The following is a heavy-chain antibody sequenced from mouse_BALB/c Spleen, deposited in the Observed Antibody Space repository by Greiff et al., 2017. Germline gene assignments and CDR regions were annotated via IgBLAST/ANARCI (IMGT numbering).Heavy chain of an antibody. Sequence: VKVVESGPGLVAPSQSLSITCTVSGFSLTSYGVHWVRQPPGKGLEWLGVIWAGGSTNYNSALMSRLSISKDNSKSQVFLKMNSLQTDDTAMYYCARERGSDYYGSSYDYYAMDYWGQGTSVTVSS. V-gene: IGHV2-9*02. CDR2: IWAGGST. CDR3: ARERGSDYYGSSYDYYAMDY. D-gene: IGHD1-1*01. J-gene: IGHJ4*01. CDR1: GFSLTSYG.